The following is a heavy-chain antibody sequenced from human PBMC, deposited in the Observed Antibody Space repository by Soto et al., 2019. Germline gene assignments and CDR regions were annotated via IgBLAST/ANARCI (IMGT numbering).Heavy chain of an antibody. V-gene: IGHV3-23*01. J-gene: IGHJ4*02. D-gene: IGHD2-21*01. CDR3: AKVRVGIDVDFDY. CDR1: GFTFSNSA. Sequence: GGSLRLSCAASGFTFSNSAMTWVRQAPAKWLEWVSTIRDSDSGGSTFYADSVKGRFTISRDDSKNTLYLQMSSLRAEDTAMYYCAKVRVGIDVDFDYWGQGXLVTVYS. CDR2: IRDSDSGGST.